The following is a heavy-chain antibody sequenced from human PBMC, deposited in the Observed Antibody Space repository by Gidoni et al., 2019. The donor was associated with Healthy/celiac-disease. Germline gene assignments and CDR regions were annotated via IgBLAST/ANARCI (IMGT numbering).Heavy chain of an antibody. CDR1: GYTFTSYD. Sequence: QVQLVQSGAEVKKPGASVKVSCKASGYTFTSYDINWVRQATGQGLEWMGWMNPNSGNTGYAQKFQGRVTMTRNTSISTAYMELSSLRSEDTAVYYCASPGITGTTEYYYYGMDVWGQGTTVTVSS. J-gene: IGHJ6*02. V-gene: IGHV1-8*01. CDR3: ASPGITGTTEYYYYGMDV. CDR2: MNPNSGNT. D-gene: IGHD1-7*01.